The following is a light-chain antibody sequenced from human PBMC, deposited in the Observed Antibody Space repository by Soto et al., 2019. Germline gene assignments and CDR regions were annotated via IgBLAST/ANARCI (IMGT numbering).Light chain of an antibody. CDR2: DAS. CDR1: QSIRTD. CDR3: QQYNNWPPWT. J-gene: IGKJ1*01. Sequence: EIVLRQSPATLSLSPGERATLSCRASQSIRTDLAWYQQKSGQGPRLLIYDASTRATGIPARFSGSGSGTEFTLTISSLQSEDFAVYYCQQYNNWPPWTFGQGTKVDIK. V-gene: IGKV3D-15*01.